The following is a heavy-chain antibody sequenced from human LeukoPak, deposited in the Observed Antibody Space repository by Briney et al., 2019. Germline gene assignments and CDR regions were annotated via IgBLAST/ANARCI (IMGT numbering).Heavy chain of an antibody. CDR2: INPNSGAT. D-gene: IGHD5-12*01. V-gene: IGHV1-2*02. CDR3: ATGSGYDYLAIDI. J-gene: IGHJ3*02. Sequence: ASVKVSCXASGYTFTDYYIHWVRQARGQGLEWMGWINPNSGATNYPQKFQGRGTMTRDRSISTAYMELNRLRSDDTAIYYCATGSGYDYLAIDIWGQGTVVTVSS. CDR1: GYTFTDYY.